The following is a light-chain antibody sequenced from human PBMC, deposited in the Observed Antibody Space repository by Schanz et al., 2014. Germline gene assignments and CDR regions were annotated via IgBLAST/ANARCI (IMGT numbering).Light chain of an antibody. Sequence: QSALTQPASVSGSPGQSIAISCTGTSSDVGGYNYVSWYQQHPGKAPKLMIYEGTKRPSGVSNRFSGSKSGNTASLTISGLQGEDEADYYCCSYAGSSTVVFGGGTKLTVL. V-gene: IGLV2-23*01. CDR1: SSDVGGYNY. J-gene: IGLJ2*01. CDR2: EGT. CDR3: CSYAGSSTVV.